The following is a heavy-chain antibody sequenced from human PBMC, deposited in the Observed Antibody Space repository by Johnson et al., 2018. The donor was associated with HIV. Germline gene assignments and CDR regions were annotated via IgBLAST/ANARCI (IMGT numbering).Heavy chain of an antibody. J-gene: IGHJ3*02. Sequence: MQLVESGGGLVQPGGSLRLSCAASGFTFSSYAMSWVRQAPGKGLEWVGRIKSKTAGGTTDYAAPVKGRFTISRDDSKNTLYLQMNSLRAEDTALYYCAKDRSTGWYPAFDIWGQGTMVTVSS. CDR3: AKDRSTGWYPAFDI. CDR2: IKSKTAGGTT. CDR1: GFTFSSYA. V-gene: IGHV3-15*01. D-gene: IGHD6-19*01.